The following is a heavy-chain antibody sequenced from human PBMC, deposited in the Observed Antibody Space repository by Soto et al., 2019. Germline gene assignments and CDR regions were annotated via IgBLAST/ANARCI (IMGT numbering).Heavy chain of an antibody. CDR1: GFTFSTCA. Sequence: GGSLRLSCAASGFTFSTCAMHWVRQPPGKGLEWVAVISHDGSTEKYADSVEGRFTISRDNSKNTLYLQINSLRAEDTAAYYCARDLYVSGSYYMSGHPKNGIDIWGQGTMVTVSS. J-gene: IGHJ3*02. V-gene: IGHV3-30-3*01. CDR3: ARDLYVSGSYYMSGHPKNGIDI. CDR2: ISHDGSTE. D-gene: IGHD3-10*01.